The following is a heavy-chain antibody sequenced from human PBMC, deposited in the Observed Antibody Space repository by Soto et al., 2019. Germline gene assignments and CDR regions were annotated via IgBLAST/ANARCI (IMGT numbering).Heavy chain of an antibody. CDR2: ISSNSAYI. J-gene: IGHJ5*02. D-gene: IGHD6-13*01. CDR1: GFTFRSFT. CDR3: TRDASRDSSARGWFDP. Sequence: KAGGSLRLSCAASGFTFRSFTMNWVRQAPGKGLEWVSTISSNSAYIYYTDALRGRFTISRDNAKNSLHLQKNSLRAEDTAVYYCTRDASRDSSARGWFDPWGPGTLVTVSS. V-gene: IGHV3-21*01.